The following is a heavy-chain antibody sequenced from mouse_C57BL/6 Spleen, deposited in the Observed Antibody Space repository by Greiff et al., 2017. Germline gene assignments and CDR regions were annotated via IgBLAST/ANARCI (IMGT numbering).Heavy chain of an antibody. Sequence: EVKLMESEGGLVQPGSSMKLSCTASGFTFSDYYMAWVRQVPEKGLEWVANINYDGSSTYYLDSLKSRFIISRDNAKNILYLQMSSLKSEDTATYYCARGGRYFDYWGQGTTLTVSS. CDR2: INYDGSST. V-gene: IGHV5-16*01. CDR3: ARGGRYFDY. CDR1: GFTFSDYY. D-gene: IGHD1-1*02. J-gene: IGHJ2*01.